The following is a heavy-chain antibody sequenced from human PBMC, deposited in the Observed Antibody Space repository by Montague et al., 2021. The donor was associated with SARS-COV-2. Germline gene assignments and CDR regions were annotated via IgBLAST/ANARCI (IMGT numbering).Heavy chain of an antibody. Sequence: QSGAEVKTPGESLKISCKGSGYSFTSYWIGWVRQMPGKGLEWMGIIYPGDSDTRYSPSFQGQVTISADKSISTAYLQWSSLKASDTAMYYCARHVWGYYGSGSYYYYGMDVWGQGTTVTVSS. CDR1: GYSFTSYW. D-gene: IGHD3-10*01. CDR3: ARHVWGYYGSGSYYYYGMDV. J-gene: IGHJ6*02. CDR2: IYPGDSDT. V-gene: IGHV5-51*01.